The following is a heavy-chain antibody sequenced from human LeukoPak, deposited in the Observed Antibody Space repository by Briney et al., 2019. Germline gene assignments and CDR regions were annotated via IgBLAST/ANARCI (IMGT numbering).Heavy chain of an antibody. CDR1: GFTFSSYA. CDR2: ISGGGANT. V-gene: IGHV3-23*01. D-gene: IGHD4/OR15-4a*01. CDR3: AKGPAKGSPYYFDY. Sequence: GGSLRLSCAASGFTFSSYAMSWVRQAPGKGLELVSGISGGGANTYYADSVKGRFTISRDNSKNTLYLQMNSLRAEDTAVYYCAKGPAKGSPYYFDYWGQGTLVTVSS. J-gene: IGHJ4*02.